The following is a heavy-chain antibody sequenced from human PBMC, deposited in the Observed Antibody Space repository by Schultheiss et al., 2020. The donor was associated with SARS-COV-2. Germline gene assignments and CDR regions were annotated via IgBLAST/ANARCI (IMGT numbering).Heavy chain of an antibody. V-gene: IGHV3-7*01. CDR1: GFTVSSNY. CDR2: IKQDGSEK. CDR3: ARGDGYNSM. J-gene: IGHJ4*02. D-gene: IGHD5-24*01. Sequence: GGSLRLSCAASGFTVSSNYMSWVRQAPGKGLEWVANIKQDGSEKYYADSVKGRFTISRDNSKNTLYLQMNSLRAEDTAVYYCARGDGYNSMWGQGTLVTVSS.